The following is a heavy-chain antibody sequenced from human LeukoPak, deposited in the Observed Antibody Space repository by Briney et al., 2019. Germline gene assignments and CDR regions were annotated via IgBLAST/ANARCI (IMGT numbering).Heavy chain of an antibody. D-gene: IGHD6-13*01. CDR2: INHSGST. Sequence: KPSETLSLTRAVYGGSFSGYYWSWIRQPPGKGLEWIGEINHSGSTNYNPSLKSRVTISVDTSKNQFSLKLSSVTPADTAVYYCARGLYSSSCLWGQGTLVTVSS. J-gene: IGHJ4*02. CDR1: GGSFSGYY. V-gene: IGHV4-34*01. CDR3: ARGLYSSSCL.